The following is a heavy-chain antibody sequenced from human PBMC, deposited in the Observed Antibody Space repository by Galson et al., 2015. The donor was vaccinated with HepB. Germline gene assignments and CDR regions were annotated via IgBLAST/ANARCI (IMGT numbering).Heavy chain of an antibody. Sequence: SLRLSCAASGFTFSSYSMNWVRQAPGKGLEWVSSISSSSSYIYYADSVKGRFTISRDNAKNSLYLQMNSLRAEDTAVYYCATDAVAGRLGYFDYWGQGTLVTVSS. J-gene: IGHJ4*02. D-gene: IGHD6-19*01. V-gene: IGHV3-21*01. CDR1: GFTFSSYS. CDR3: ATDAVAGRLGYFDY. CDR2: ISSSSSYI.